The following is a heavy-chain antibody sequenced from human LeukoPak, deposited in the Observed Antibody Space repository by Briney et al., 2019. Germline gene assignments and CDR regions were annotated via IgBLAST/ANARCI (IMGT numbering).Heavy chain of an antibody. J-gene: IGHJ4*02. CDR1: GFTFSNYA. D-gene: IGHD1-1*01. Sequence: GGSLRLSCAASGFTFSNYAMHWVRQAPGKGLEWVAVISYDGSNKYYADSVKGRFTISRDNSKNTLYLQMNSLRAEDTAVYYCAKVERDSDYWGQGTLVTVSS. CDR2: ISYDGSNK. CDR3: AKVERDSDY. V-gene: IGHV3-30*18.